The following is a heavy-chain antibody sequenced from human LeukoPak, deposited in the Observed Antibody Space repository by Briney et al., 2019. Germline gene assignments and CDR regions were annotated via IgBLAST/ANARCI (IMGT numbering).Heavy chain of an antibody. CDR2: IKQDGSEK. J-gene: IGHJ4*02. V-gene: IGHV3-7*04. Sequence: AGGSLRLSCAASGFTFSSYWMSWVRQAPGKGLEWVANIKQDGSEKYYVDSVKGRFTISRDNAKNSLYLQMNSLRAEDTAVYYCARARGYDILTGYYRAYYFDYWGQGTLVTVSS. CDR1: GFTFSSYW. D-gene: IGHD3-9*01. CDR3: ARARGYDILTGYYRAYYFDY.